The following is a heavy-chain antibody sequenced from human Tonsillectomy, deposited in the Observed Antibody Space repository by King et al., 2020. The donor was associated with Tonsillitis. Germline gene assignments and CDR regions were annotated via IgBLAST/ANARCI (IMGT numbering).Heavy chain of an antibody. CDR3: ARTSAYTLAGFFYF. CDR1: GFSLNTTGMC. J-gene: IGHJ4*02. V-gene: IGHV2-70*15. Sequence: QVTLKESGPALVKPPQTLTLTCNFSGFSLNTTGMCVSWIRQPPGKALEWLARIDWDEDKYHNPSLRTRLIISKDTYKNQVVLKMTNMDPGDTATYYCARTSAYTLAGFFYFWGQGIPVTVSS. CDR2: IDWDEDK. D-gene: IGHD6-19*01.